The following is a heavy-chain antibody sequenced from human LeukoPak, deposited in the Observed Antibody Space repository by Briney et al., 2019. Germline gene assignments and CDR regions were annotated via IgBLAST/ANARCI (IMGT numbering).Heavy chain of an antibody. J-gene: IGHJ5*02. Sequence: ASVKVPCKASGYTFTSYGISWVRQAPGQGLEWMGWISAYNGNTNYAQKLQGRVTMTTDTSTSTAYMELRSLRSDDTAVYYCARDGLTGTTGDWFDPWGQGTLVTVSS. V-gene: IGHV1-18*01. CDR2: ISAYNGNT. D-gene: IGHD1-7*01. CDR3: ARDGLTGTTGDWFDP. CDR1: GYTFTSYG.